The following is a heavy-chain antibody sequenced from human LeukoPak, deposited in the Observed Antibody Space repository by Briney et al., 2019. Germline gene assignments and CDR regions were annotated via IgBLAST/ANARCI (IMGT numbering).Heavy chain of an antibody. CDR2: IYSGGST. V-gene: IGHV3-53*01. J-gene: IGHJ4*02. Sequence: PGGSLRLSCAASGFTVSSNYMSSVRQAPGKGLEWVSVIYSGGSTYYADSVKGRFTISRDNSKNTLYLQMNSLRAEDTAVYYCARPYYGSGDPSFDYWGQGTLVTVSS. D-gene: IGHD3-10*01. CDR1: GFTVSSNY. CDR3: ARPYYGSGDPSFDY.